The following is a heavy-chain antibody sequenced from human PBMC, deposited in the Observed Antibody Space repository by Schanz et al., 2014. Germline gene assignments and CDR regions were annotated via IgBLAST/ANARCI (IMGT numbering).Heavy chain of an antibody. CDR2: ITGASDHI. CDR1: GFIFGSSV. D-gene: IGHD3-10*01. CDR3: ARPALWFGDNCFDP. J-gene: IGHJ5*02. Sequence: EVQLLESGGGLIQPGGSLRLSCAASGFIFGSSVMAWVRQAPGKGLEWVSGITGASDHIDYAESVKGRFTISRDNSKNTLYLQMKSLRAEDTAVYYCARPALWFGDNCFDPWGQGTLVTVSS. V-gene: IGHV3-23*01.